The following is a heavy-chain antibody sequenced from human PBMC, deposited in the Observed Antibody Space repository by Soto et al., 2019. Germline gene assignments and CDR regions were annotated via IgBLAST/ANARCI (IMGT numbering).Heavy chain of an antibody. V-gene: IGHV4-59*01. Sequence: SETLSLTCTVSGGSISSYYWSWIRQPPGKGLEWIGYIYYSGSTNYNPSLKSRVTISVDTSKNKFSLKLSSVTAADTAAYYCERVSGSGPGSYSYYYYGMDVWGQGTPVTVS. CDR2: IYYSGST. D-gene: IGHD3-10*01. J-gene: IGHJ6*02. CDR1: GGSISSYY. CDR3: ERVSGSGPGSYSYYYYGMDV.